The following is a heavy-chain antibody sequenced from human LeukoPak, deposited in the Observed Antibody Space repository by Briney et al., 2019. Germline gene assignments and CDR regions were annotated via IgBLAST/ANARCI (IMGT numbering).Heavy chain of an antibody. CDR3: ADSIAARPAPVDY. CDR2: INHSGST. D-gene: IGHD6-6*01. Sequence: PSETLSLTCAVYGGSFSGYYWSWIRRPPGKGLEWIGEINHSGSTNYNPSLKSRVTISVDTSKNQFSLKLSSVTAADTAVYYCADSIAARPAPVDYWGQGTLVTVSS. CDR1: GGSFSGYY. V-gene: IGHV4-34*01. J-gene: IGHJ4*02.